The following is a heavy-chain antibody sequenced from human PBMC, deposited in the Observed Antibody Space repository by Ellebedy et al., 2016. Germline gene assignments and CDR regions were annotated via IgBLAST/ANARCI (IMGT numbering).Heavy chain of an antibody. J-gene: IGHJ5*02. V-gene: IGHV3-74*03. Sequence: GESLKISXAASGFTFSSYWMYWVRQAPGKGLVWVSRINSDGSSITYADSVKGRFTISRDNAKSSLFLQMNSLRDEDTAVYYCARDHIVRARWFSPWGQGTLVTVSS. CDR2: INSDGSSI. CDR1: GFTFSSYW. CDR3: ARDHIVRARWFSP. D-gene: IGHD3-10*01.